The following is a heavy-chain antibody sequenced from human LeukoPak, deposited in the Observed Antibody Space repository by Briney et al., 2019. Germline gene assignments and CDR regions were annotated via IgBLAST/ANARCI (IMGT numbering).Heavy chain of an antibody. D-gene: IGHD5-12*01. J-gene: IGHJ3*02. CDR1: GYTFTNYG. V-gene: IGHV1-18*01. CDR3: ARVVGYGDAFDI. CDR2: ISAYNGNT. Sequence: ASVKVSCKASGYTFTNYGISWVQQAPGQGLEWMGWISAYNGNTNYAQNPQGRVTMTTDTSTSTAYMELRSLRSDDTAVYYCARVVGYGDAFDIWGQGTMVTVSS.